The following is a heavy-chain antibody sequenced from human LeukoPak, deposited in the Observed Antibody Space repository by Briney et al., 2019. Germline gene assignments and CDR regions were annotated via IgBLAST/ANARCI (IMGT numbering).Heavy chain of an antibody. CDR1: GFTFDDYA. J-gene: IGHJ4*02. V-gene: IGHV3-9*03. D-gene: IGHD3-22*01. Sequence: GGSLRLSCAASGFTFDDYAMHWVRQAPGKGLEWVSGISWNSGSTGYADSVKGRFTISRDNAKNSLYLQMNNLRPGDMALYYCAKSRTTTSGYYNFDSWGQGTLVTVSS. CDR2: ISWNSGST. CDR3: AKSRTTTSGYYNFDS.